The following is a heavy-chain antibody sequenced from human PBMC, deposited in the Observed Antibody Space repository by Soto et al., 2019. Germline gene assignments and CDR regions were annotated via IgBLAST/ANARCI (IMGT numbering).Heavy chain of an antibody. CDR3: ARDAAAGHNDY. D-gene: IGHD6-13*01. Sequence: QVQLVQSGAEVKKPGASVKVSCKASGYTFTSYGISWVRQAPGQGLGWMGWISAYNGNTKYAKKFQGRVTRTTDTSTSTAYMEVRSLRSDDTAVYYCARDAAAGHNDYWGQGTLVTVSS. CDR1: GYTFTSYG. CDR2: ISAYNGNT. J-gene: IGHJ4*02. V-gene: IGHV1-18*01.